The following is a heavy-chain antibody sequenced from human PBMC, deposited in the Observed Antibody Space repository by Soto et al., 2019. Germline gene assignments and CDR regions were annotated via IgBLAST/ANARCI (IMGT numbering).Heavy chain of an antibody. CDR2: IYYSGST. CDR1: GGSISSSSYY. J-gene: IGHJ4*02. D-gene: IGHD6-6*01. Sequence: SETLSLTCTVSGGSISSSSYYWGWIRQPPGKGLEWIGGIYYSGSTYYNPSLKCRVTISVDTSKNQFSLRLSSVAAADTAGYYCARRARFIPGWYWGQGTLVTVSS. CDR3: ARRARFIPGWY. V-gene: IGHV4-39*01.